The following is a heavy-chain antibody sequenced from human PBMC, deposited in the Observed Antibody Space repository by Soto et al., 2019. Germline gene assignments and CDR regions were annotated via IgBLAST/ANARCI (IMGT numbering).Heavy chain of an antibody. Sequence: QVQLQESGPGRVKSSGTLSLTCGVSGDSISSSKWWSWVRQPPGKGLEWIGDIFHTGSTNYNPSLNSRVTISIDKSKHQFSLRLSSVTAADTAVYYCAYSTGWYRIDNWGQGSLVTVSS. V-gene: IGHV4-4*02. CDR1: GDSISSSKW. CDR2: IFHTGST. CDR3: AYSTGWYRIDN. D-gene: IGHD6-19*01. J-gene: IGHJ4*02.